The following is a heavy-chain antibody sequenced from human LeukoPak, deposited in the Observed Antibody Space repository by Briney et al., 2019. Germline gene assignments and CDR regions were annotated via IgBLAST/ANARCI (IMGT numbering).Heavy chain of an antibody. Sequence: GGSLRLSCAASGFTFSSYWMSWVRQAPGNGLEGVANIKQDGSEKYYVDSVKGRFTISRDNAKNSLYLQMNSLRAEDTAVYYCARSGWWMATNFDYWGQGTLVTVSS. CDR1: GFTFSSYW. D-gene: IGHD5-24*01. CDR3: ARSGWWMATNFDY. J-gene: IGHJ4*02. V-gene: IGHV3-7*04. CDR2: IKQDGSEK.